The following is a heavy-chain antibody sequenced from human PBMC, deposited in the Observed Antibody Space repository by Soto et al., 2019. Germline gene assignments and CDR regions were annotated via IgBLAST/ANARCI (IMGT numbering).Heavy chain of an antibody. V-gene: IGHV1-8*01. CDR1: GYTFTSHK. J-gene: IGHJ5*02. CDR2: MDPDSGKT. D-gene: IGHD2-21*01. CDR3: PRQHEDYWGGFNWFDP. Sequence: QVRLVQSGAEVKKPGASVNVSCKASGYTFTSHKINWVRQATGQGLEWMGWMDPDSGKTAYVQKFQVRVTLTRNTSIGTAYMELNSLRSEDTAMYYCPRQHEDYWGGFNWFDPWGQGTLVTVSS.